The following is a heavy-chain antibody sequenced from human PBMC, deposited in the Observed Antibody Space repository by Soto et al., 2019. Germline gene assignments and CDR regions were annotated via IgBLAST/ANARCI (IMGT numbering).Heavy chain of an antibody. CDR1: GFSVTSNY. CDR2: LYTGGST. J-gene: IGHJ4*02. D-gene: IGHD2-2*01. Sequence: EVQLVESGGGLIQPGGSLRLSCVASGFSVTSNYMTWVRQAPGKGLEWVSILYTGGSTYYSDSVKGRSTISRDTPKNTVFLQLNSLRAEDTAIYYCARATRYFGSFYSWGQGTLVSVAS. CDR3: ARATRYFGSFYS. V-gene: IGHV3-53*01.